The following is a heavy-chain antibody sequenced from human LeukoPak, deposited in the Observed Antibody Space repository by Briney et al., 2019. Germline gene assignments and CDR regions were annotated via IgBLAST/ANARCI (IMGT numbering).Heavy chain of an antibody. V-gene: IGHV4-30-2*01. CDR1: GGSISSGGYY. CDR3: ARSTEYSSSSGWDHYYYYYMDV. CDR2: IYHSGST. J-gene: IGHJ6*03. D-gene: IGHD6-6*01. Sequence: SSQTLSLTCTVSGGSISSGGYYWSWIRQPPGKGLEWIGYIYHSGSTYYNPFLKSRVTISVDRSKNQFSLKLSSVTAADTAVYYCARSTEYSSSSGWDHYYYYYMDVWGKGTTVTVSS.